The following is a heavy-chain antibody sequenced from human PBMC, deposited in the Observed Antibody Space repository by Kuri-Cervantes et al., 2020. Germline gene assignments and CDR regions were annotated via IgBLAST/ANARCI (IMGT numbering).Heavy chain of an antibody. J-gene: IGHJ5*02. CDR2: ISYDGSNK. CDR3: ARGVGYSNSGRFDP. V-gene: IGHV3-30-3*01. CDR1: GFTFSSYA. D-gene: IGHD4-11*01. Sequence: GESLKISCAASGFTFSSYAMHWVRQAPGKGLGWVAVISYDGSNKYYADSVKGRFTISRDNSKNTLYLQMNSLRAEDTAVYYCARGVGYSNSGRFDPWGQGTLVTVSS.